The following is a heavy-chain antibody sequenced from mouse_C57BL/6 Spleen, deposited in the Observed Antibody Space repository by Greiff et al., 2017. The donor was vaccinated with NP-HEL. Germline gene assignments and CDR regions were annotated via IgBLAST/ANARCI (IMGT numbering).Heavy chain of an antibody. CDR3: ARLRGYYSNYVGFAY. J-gene: IGHJ3*01. D-gene: IGHD2-5*01. V-gene: IGHV1-9*01. CDR1: GYTFTGYW. CDR2: ILPGSGST. Sequence: QVQLQQSGAELMKPGASVKLSCKATGYTFTGYWIEWVKQRPGHGLEWIGEILPGSGSTNYNEKFKGKATFTADTSSNTAYMQLSSLTTEDSAIYYGARLRGYYSNYVGFAYWGQGTLVTVSA.